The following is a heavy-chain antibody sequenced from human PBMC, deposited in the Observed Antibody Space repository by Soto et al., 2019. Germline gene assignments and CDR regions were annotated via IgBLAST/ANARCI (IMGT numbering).Heavy chain of an antibody. J-gene: IGHJ6*02. D-gene: IGHD5-18*01. CDR1: GYTFYSHS. CDR2: ISADNGNT. V-gene: IGHV1-18*01. CDR3: ARCIQQDYYYGMDV. Sequence: ASVKVSCKASGYTFYSHSISWVRQAPGQGLEWMGRISADNGNTKYAQKFQGRVTMTTDTSTSTVYMERRNLRSDDTAVYYCARCIQQDYYYGMDVWGQGTTVTVS.